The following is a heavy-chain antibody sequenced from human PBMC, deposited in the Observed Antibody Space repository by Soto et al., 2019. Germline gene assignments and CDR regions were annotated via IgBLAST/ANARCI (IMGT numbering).Heavy chain of an antibody. D-gene: IGHD5-18*01. V-gene: IGHV4-59*08. J-gene: IGHJ5*02. CDR1: GRSISSYY. CDR2: IFYSGST. Sequence: SETLSLTCTVSGRSISSYYWSWMRQPPGKGLEWIGYIFYSGSTNYDPSLKSRVTISEHTSKNQFSLKLSSVTAADTAVYYCARHYVDTPRIWFDPWEQGPLVTVSS. CDR3: ARHYVDTPRIWFDP.